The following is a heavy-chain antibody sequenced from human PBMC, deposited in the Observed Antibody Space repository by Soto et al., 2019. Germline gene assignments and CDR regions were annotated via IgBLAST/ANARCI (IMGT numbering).Heavy chain of an antibody. CDR3: ASAVGXPLSYLDY. Sequence: NPSETLSLTCTVSGGSISSSSYYWGWIRQPPGKGLKGIGSIYYSGSTYYNPSLKSRVTISVDTSKNQFSLKLSSVTAAATAVYYCASAVGXPLSYLDYWGQGTLLTVSS. J-gene: IGHJ4*02. CDR2: IYYSGST. V-gene: IGHV4-39*01. CDR1: GGSISSSSYY. D-gene: IGHD6-19*01.